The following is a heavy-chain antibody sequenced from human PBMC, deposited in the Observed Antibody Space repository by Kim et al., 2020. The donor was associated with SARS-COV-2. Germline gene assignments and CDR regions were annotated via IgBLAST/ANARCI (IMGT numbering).Heavy chain of an antibody. CDR3: AKDGRWAYGHYYYGMDV. D-gene: IGHD3-16*01. CDR2: ISGSGGST. CDR1: GFTFSSYA. Sequence: GGSLRLSCAASGFTFSSYAMSWVRQAPGKGLEWVSAISGSGGSTYYADSVKGRFTISRDNSKNTLYLQMNSLRAEDTAVYYCAKDGRWAYGHYYYGMDVWGQGTTVTVSS. J-gene: IGHJ6*02. V-gene: IGHV3-23*01.